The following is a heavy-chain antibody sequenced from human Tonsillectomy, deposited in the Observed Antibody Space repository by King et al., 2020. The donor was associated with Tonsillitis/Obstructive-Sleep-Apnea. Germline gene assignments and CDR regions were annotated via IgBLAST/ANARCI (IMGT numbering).Heavy chain of an antibody. CDR3: AREGTGDEFYYYFYMDV. CDR2: ISNDGGST. J-gene: IGHJ6*03. D-gene: IGHD7-27*01. V-gene: IGHV3-74*01. Sequence: VQLVESGGGLVQPGGSLRLSCAASGFTFSSYWMHWVRQAPGKGLVWVSRISNDGGSTTYADSVKGRFTISRDNARNTLYLQMNSLRAEDTGVYYCAREGTGDEFYYYFYMDVWGKGTTVTVPS. CDR1: GFTFSSYW.